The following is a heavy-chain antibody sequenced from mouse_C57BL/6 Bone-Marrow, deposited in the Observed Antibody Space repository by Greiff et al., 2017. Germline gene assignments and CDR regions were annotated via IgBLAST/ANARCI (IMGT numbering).Heavy chain of an antibody. CDR1: GYTFTSYD. Sequence: VKLMESGPELVKPGASVKLSCKASGYTFTSYDINWVKQRPGQGLEGIGWLYPRDGSTKYNEKFKGKATLTVDTSSSTAYLELHSLTSEDAAVYSCARSAYGSSFDYWGQGTTLTVSA. CDR3: ARSAYGSSFDY. J-gene: IGHJ2*01. D-gene: IGHD1-1*01. V-gene: IGHV1-85*01. CDR2: LYPRDGST.